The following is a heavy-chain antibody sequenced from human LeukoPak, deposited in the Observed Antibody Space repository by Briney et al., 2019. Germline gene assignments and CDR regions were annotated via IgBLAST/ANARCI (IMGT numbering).Heavy chain of an antibody. CDR1: GFTFSSYT. D-gene: IGHD2-21*01. V-gene: IGHV3-23*01. J-gene: IGHJ3*02. Sequence: PGGSLRLSCAPSGFTFSSYTMSWVRQAPGKGLEWVSTITTSDGNTYYAHSVKGRFTISRDDSKNTLYLQMNSLRAEDTAVYYCAGGYSVVEIIWGQRTMVTVSS. CDR3: AGGYSVVEII. CDR2: ITTSDGNT.